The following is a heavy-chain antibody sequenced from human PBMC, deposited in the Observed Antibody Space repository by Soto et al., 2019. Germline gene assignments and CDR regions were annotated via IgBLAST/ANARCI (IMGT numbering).Heavy chain of an antibody. CDR1: GFTFSTYY. J-gene: IGHJ3*02. D-gene: IGHD6-19*01. CDR2: IKKDGSEK. V-gene: IGHV3-7*01. CDR3: VRGQWLIYDAFDI. Sequence: EVQLVESGGGLVQPGGSLRISCAASGFTFSTYYMGWVRQAPGKGPEWVANIKKDGSEKYYVDSVKGRFTISRDNAHNSLHLQMNSLRAEDTAVYYCVRGQWLIYDAFDIWGQGTMVTVSS.